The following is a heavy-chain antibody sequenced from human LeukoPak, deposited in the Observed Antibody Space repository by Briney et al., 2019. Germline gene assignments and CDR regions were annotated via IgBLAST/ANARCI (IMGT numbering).Heavy chain of an antibody. V-gene: IGHV4-59*08. Sequence: SETLSLTCTVSGGSISSHYWSWIRQPPGKGLEWIGYIYYSGSTNYNPSLKSRVTISVDTSKNQFSLKLSSVTAADTAVYYCARLGVVTPYYYYYYMDVWGKGTTVTVSS. CDR3: ARLGVVTPYYYYYYMDV. CDR2: IYYSGST. CDR1: GGSISSHY. D-gene: IGHD4-23*01. J-gene: IGHJ6*03.